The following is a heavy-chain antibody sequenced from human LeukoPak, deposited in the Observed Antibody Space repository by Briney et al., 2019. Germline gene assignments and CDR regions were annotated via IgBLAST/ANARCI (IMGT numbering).Heavy chain of an antibody. CDR1: GFAFGTYA. V-gene: IGHV3-23*01. CDR3: ARDPYNTILYRLAH. Sequence: GGSLRLSCAGSGFAFGTYAMSGVRQAPGMGLEWVSSISADGQVTYYADSVEGRFTVSRDNSKSTLYLQLNSLRAEDTATYYCARDPYNTILYRLAHWGQGTLVTVSS. D-gene: IGHD3-10*01. CDR2: ISADGQVT. J-gene: IGHJ4*02.